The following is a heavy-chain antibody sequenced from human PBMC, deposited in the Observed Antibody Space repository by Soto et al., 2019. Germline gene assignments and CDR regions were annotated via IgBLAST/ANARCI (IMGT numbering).Heavy chain of an antibody. V-gene: IGHV3-30-3*01. CDR3: ARVTGYGGFDGYFDL. Sequence: QVQLVESGGGVVQPGRSLRLSCAASGFTFSSYALLWVRQAPGKGLEWVAVISSDGSNKYHADSVKGRFTISRNNSKNTRDRKMNGLRPKNRPVFYVARVTGYGGFDGYFDLWGRGNLVIVSS. CDR2: ISSDGSNK. CDR1: GFTFSSYA. D-gene: IGHD4-17*01. J-gene: IGHJ2*01.